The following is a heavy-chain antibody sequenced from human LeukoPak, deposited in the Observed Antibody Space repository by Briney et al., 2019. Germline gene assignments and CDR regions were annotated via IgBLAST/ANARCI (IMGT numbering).Heavy chain of an antibody. CDR3: ARDRCSDGSCYPLLFDP. CDR1: GYTFTSYA. V-gene: IGHV1-3*01. CDR2: INAGNGNT. J-gene: IGHJ5*02. D-gene: IGHD2-15*01. Sequence: ASVKVSCKASGYTFTSYAMHWVRQAPGQRLEWMGWINAGNGNTKYSQKFLGRVTITRDTSASTAYMELSSLRSEDTAVYYCARDRCSDGSCYPLLFDPWGQGTLVTVSS.